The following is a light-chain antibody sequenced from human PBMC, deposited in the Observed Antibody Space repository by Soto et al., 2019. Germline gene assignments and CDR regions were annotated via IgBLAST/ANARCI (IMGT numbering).Light chain of an antibody. CDR3: QAYDYSLTDSV. J-gene: IGLJ3*02. V-gene: IGLV1-40*01. CDR1: SSNLGAGYD. CDR2: GTR. Sequence: QSVLTQPPSVSGAHGQRVTISSTGHSSNLGAGYDVHWYQQLPGAAPKLVIFGTRNRPSGVPERFSGSKSGTSASLAITWLQAEDEADYYCQAYDYSLTDSVFGGGTKLTVL.